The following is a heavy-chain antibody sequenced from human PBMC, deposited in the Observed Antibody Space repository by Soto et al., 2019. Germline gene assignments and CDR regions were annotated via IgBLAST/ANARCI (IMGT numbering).Heavy chain of an antibody. V-gene: IGHV3-23*01. Sequence: EVQLLESGGGLVQPGGSLRLSCAASGFTLSSYAMSWVRPAPGKGLQWVSAASGSDAVTYYADSVKGLFTISRDNSKNTLDLQMSRLRAEDTAMYYCVIPPGALLRFLEWLLVGKTDYYMDVWGKGPTVNFS. D-gene: IGHD3-3*01. CDR2: ASGSDAVT. CDR1: GFTLSSYA. J-gene: IGHJ6*03. CDR3: VIPPGALLRFLEWLLVGKTDYYMDV.